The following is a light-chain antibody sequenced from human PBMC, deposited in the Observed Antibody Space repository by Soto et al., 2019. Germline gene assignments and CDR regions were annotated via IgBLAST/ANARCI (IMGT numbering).Light chain of an antibody. CDR1: QNVNSN. CDR3: QQCDDWPLT. Sequence: EKVMTQSPATLSETPGERATLSCRASQNVNSNLVWYQQKPGQAPRLLIYGASTRATGIPARFSGSASGTEFTLTISSLQSEDFAVYYCQQCDDWPLTFGGGTKVDIK. V-gene: IGKV3-15*01. CDR2: GAS. J-gene: IGKJ4*01.